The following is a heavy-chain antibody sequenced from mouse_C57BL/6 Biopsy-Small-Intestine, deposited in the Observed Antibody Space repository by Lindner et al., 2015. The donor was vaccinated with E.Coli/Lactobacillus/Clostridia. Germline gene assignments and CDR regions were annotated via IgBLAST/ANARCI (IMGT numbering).Heavy chain of an antibody. V-gene: IGHV1-63*01. CDR3: ASGAYSNYPYWYFDV. Sequence: VQLQESGAELVRPGTSVKMSCKASGYTFTNYWIGWAKQRPGHGLEWIGDIYPGGGYTNYNEKFKGKATLTADKSSSTAYMQFSSLTSEDSAIYYCASGAYSNYPYWYFDVWGTGTTVTVSS. J-gene: IGHJ1*03. CDR1: GYTFTNYW. D-gene: IGHD2-5*01. CDR2: IYPGGGYT.